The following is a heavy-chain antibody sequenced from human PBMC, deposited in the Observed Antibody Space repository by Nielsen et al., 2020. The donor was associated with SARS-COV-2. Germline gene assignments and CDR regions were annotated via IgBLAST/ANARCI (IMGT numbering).Heavy chain of an antibody. CDR3: ARALGYCSGGSCYNNWFDP. V-gene: IGHV4-34*01. CDR1: GGSFSGYY. CDR2: INHSGST. D-gene: IGHD2-15*01. Sequence: SETLSLTCAVYGGSFSGYYWSWIRQPPGKGLEWIGEINHSGSTNYNPSLKSRVIISVDTSKNQFSLKLSSVTAADTAVYYCARALGYCSGGSCYNNWFDPWGQGTLVTVSS. J-gene: IGHJ5*02.